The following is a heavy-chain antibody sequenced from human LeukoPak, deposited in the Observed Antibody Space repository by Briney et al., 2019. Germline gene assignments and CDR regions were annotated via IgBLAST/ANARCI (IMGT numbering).Heavy chain of an antibody. J-gene: IGHJ3*02. CDR3: ASTMIVVVIMGNAFDI. Sequence: ASVKVSCKASGYTFTSYDINGVRQATGQGVERMGWMNPNSGNTGYAQKFQGRVTMTRNTSISTAYMELSRLRSDDTAVYYCASTMIVVVIMGNAFDIWGQGTMVTVSS. D-gene: IGHD3-22*01. CDR2: MNPNSGNT. V-gene: IGHV1-8*01. CDR1: GYTFTSYD.